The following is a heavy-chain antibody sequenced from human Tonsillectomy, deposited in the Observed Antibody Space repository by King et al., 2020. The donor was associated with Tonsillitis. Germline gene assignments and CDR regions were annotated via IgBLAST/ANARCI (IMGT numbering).Heavy chain of an antibody. CDR1: GFTFSNAW. D-gene: IGHD1-26*01. Sequence: VQLVESGGGLVKPGGSLRLSCAASGFTFSNAWMNWVRQAPGKGLEWVGRIKSKTDGGPTDYAAPVKGRFTISRDDSKNTLYLQMNSLKTEDTAVYYCTTDGATSGSYYFTILWGQGTLVTVSS. J-gene: IGHJ4*02. CDR3: TTDGATSGSYYFTIL. CDR2: IKSKTDGGPT. V-gene: IGHV3-15*07.